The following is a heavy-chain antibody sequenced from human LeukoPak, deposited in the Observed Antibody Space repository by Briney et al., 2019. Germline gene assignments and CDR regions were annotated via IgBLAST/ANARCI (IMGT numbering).Heavy chain of an antibody. J-gene: IGHJ4*02. D-gene: IGHD3-3*01. CDR1: GFTFSSYS. CDR2: INNSGTTI. V-gene: IGHV3-48*04. CDR3: ARGYDFWSGYFISV. Sequence: PGGSLRLSCAASGFTFSSYSMNWVRQAPGKGLEWVSFINNSGTTIYYADSVKGRFTISRDNAKKSLYLQMNSLRAEDTAVYYCARGYDFWSGYFISVWGQGTLVTVSP.